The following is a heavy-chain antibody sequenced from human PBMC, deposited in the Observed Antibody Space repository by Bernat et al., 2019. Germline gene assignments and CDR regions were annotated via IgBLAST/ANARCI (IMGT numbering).Heavy chain of an antibody. V-gene: IGHV3-23*01. Sequence: EVQLLESGGGLVQPGGSLRLSCAASGFTFSSYAMSWVRQAPGKGLEWVSGISGNGGTTYYADSVKGRFTISRDTSKTTLYLQVNSLRAEDTAVYYCANDQGSSSVWSGDYYYAMDVWGQGTSVTVSS. CDR1: GFTFSSYA. CDR2: ISGNGGTT. CDR3: ANDQGSSSVWSGDYYYAMDV. D-gene: IGHD6-19*01. J-gene: IGHJ6*02.